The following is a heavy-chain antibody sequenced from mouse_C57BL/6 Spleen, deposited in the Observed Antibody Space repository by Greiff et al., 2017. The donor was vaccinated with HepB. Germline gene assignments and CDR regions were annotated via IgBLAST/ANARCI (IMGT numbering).Heavy chain of an antibody. CDR3: ARPITTVVAHWYFDV. J-gene: IGHJ1*03. D-gene: IGHD1-1*01. CDR2: IDPSDSYT. CDR1: GYTFTSYW. Sequence: QVQLQQSGAELVMPGASVKLSCKASGYTFTSYWMHWVKQRPGQGLEWIGEIDPSDSYTNYNQKFKGKSTLTVDKSSSTAYMQLSSLTSEDSAVYYCARPITTVVAHWYFDVWGTGTTVTVSS. V-gene: IGHV1-69*01.